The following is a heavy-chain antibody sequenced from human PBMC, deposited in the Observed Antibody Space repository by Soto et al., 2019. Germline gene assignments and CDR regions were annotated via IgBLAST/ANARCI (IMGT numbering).Heavy chain of an antibody. CDR2: MKEDGSEN. CDR1: GFSFRTYW. J-gene: IGHJ2*01. CDR3: ARIAVVGPLPIRHWYLDL. V-gene: IGHV3-7*01. D-gene: IGHD6-19*01. Sequence: EVQLVESGGDLVQPGGSLRISCAASGFSFRTYWMSWVRQAPGKGPQWVATMKEDGSENYCVDSVKGRFTISRDNAKNALYLQMGSLRAEDTALYYCARIAVVGPLPIRHWYLDLWGRGTLVTVSS.